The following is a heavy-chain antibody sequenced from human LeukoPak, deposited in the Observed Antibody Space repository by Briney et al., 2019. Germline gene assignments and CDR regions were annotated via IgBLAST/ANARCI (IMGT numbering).Heavy chain of an antibody. CDR2: IYYSGST. CDR1: GGSISSYY. J-gene: IGHJ6*02. V-gene: IGHV4-59*08. Sequence: SETLSLTCTVSGGSISSYYWSWIRQPPGKGLEWIGYIYYSGSTNYNPSLKSRVTISVDTSENQFSLKLSSVTAADTAVYYCARHGMGGPKTRYYYGMDVWGQGTTVTVSS. D-gene: IGHD3-16*01. CDR3: ARHGMGGPKTRYYYGMDV.